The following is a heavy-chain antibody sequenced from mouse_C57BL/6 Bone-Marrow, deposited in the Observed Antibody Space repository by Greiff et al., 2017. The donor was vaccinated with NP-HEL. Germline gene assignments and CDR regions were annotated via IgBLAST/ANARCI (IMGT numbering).Heavy chain of an antibody. Sequence: QVQLKQPGAELVKPGASVKMSCKASGYTFTSYWITWVKQRPGQGLEWIGDIYPGSGSTNYNEKFKSKATLTVDTSSSTAYMQLSSLTSEDSAVYYCARGGGYYYGSSPYWYFDVWGTGTTVTVSS. J-gene: IGHJ1*03. CDR2: IYPGSGST. CDR3: ARGGGYYYGSSPYWYFDV. CDR1: GYTFTSYW. D-gene: IGHD1-1*01. V-gene: IGHV1-55*01.